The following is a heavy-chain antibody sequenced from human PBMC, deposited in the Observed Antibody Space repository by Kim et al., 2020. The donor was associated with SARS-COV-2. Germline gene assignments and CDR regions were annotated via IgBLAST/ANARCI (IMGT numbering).Heavy chain of an antibody. Sequence: DSVKGRFTISIDNSKNTLYLQMNSLRAEDTAVYYCARFSGGDYFTYYFDYWGQGTLVTVSS. D-gene: IGHD4-17*01. V-gene: IGHV3-66*01. CDR3: ARFSGGDYFTYYFDY. J-gene: IGHJ4*02.